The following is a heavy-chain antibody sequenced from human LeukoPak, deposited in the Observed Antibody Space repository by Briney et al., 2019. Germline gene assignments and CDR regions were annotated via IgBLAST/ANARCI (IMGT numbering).Heavy chain of an antibody. V-gene: IGHV4-39*07. Sequence: SETLSLTCTVSGGSISSSSYYWGWIRQPPGKGLEWIGSIYYSGSTYYNPSLKSRITISVDTSKNQFSLKLSSVTAADTAVYYCARRGVGATLFDYWGQGTLVSVSS. CDR1: GGSISSSSYY. J-gene: IGHJ4*02. D-gene: IGHD1-26*01. CDR3: ARRGVGATLFDY. CDR2: IYYSGST.